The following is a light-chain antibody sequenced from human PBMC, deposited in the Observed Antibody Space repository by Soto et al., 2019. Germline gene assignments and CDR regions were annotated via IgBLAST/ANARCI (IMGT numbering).Light chain of an antibody. CDR3: QQYTNTNNPWM. CDR1: QTISTW. CDR2: DAS. Sequence: DIQMTQSPPTLSASVGDRLTITCRASQTISTWMAWYQQKPGKAPKLLVYDASTLQSGVASRFSGSGSGTEFTLIISGLQPDDSATYYCQQYTNTNNPWMFGQGTKVDIK. J-gene: IGKJ1*01. V-gene: IGKV1-5*01.